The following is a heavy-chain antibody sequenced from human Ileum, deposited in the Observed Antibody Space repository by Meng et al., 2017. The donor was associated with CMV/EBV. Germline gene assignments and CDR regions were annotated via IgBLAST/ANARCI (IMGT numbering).Heavy chain of an antibody. CDR1: GFTFSTYY. CDR2: INTDGSTT. Sequence: GESLKISCAASGFTFSTYYMHWVRQAPGKGLVWVSLINTDGSTTKYAHSVKGRFTISRDNAKNTLYLQMNSLRVEDSAVYYCARSWSTYYPFDYWVQGTLVTGAS. V-gene: IGHV3-74*03. J-gene: IGHJ4*01. CDR3: ARSWSTYYPFDY. D-gene: IGHD3-3*01.